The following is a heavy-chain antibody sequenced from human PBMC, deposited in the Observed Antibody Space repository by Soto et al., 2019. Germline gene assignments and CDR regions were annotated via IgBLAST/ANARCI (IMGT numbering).Heavy chain of an antibody. CDR3: AKVSRTTTNWFDP. J-gene: IGHJ5*02. Sequence: PGGSLRLSCAASGFTFSSYGMHWVRQAPGKGLEWVSVISYDVSIKYYADSVKGRFSFSRDFSKNTLFLQMNSLRAEDSAVYYCAKVSRTTTNWFDPWGQGTLVTVSS. CDR1: GFTFSSYG. CDR2: ISYDVSIK. D-gene: IGHD1-7*01. V-gene: IGHV3-30*18.